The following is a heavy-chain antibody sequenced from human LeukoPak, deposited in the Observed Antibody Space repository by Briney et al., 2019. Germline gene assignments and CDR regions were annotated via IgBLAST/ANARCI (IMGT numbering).Heavy chain of an antibody. CDR3: ARDPVDYDILTGYIYYYGMDV. CDR2: IYTSGST. J-gene: IGHJ6*02. CDR1: GGSISSYY. V-gene: IGHV4-4*07. D-gene: IGHD3-9*01. Sequence: SETLSLTCTVSGGSISSYYWSWIRQPAGKGLEWIGRIYTSGSTNYNPSLKSRVTMSVDTSKNQFSLKLSSVTAADAAVYYCARDPVDYDILTGYIYYYGMDVWGQGTTVTVSS.